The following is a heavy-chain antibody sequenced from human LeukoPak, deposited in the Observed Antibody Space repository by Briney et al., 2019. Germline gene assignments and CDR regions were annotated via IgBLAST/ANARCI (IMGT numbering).Heavy chain of an antibody. J-gene: IGHJ4*02. D-gene: IGHD5-24*01. CDR1: GGSISSSSYY. V-gene: IGHV4-39*01. CDR3: ARPGDGYNEIDY. Sequence: SETLSLTCTVSGGSISSSSYYWGWIRQPPGKGLEWIGTIYYGGSTYYNPSLKSRVTISVDTSKNQFSLKLGSATAADTAVYYCARPGDGYNEIDYWGQETLVTVSS. CDR2: IYYGGST.